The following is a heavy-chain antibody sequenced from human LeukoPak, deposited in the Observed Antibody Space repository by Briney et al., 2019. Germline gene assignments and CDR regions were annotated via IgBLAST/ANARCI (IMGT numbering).Heavy chain of an antibody. CDR3: ARSNPNRNALDL. D-gene: IGHD1-14*01. V-gene: IGHV3-7*01. CDR1: GFTLNRYL. CDR2: IKKDGSEE. Sequence: PGGSLRLSCGASGFTLNRYLMSWVCQAPGRGLEWVANIKKDGSEESYLDSVKGRFTVSRDNAKNSLFLQMNSLRGEDTAVYYCARSNPNRNALDLWGQGTMVTISS. J-gene: IGHJ3*01.